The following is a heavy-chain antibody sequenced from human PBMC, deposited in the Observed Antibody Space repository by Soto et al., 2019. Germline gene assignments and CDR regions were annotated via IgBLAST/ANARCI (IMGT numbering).Heavy chain of an antibody. CDR2: INHSGST. J-gene: IGHJ4*02. Sequence: LSLTCAVYGGSFSDDYWSWIRQPPWKWLEWIGEINHSGSTNYNPSLKSRVTISVDTSKKQVSLKLSSVTAADTAVYYCGRRPKAMVVANFWGQGTLVTVSS. CDR3: GRRPKAMVVANF. D-gene: IGHD2-21*01. V-gene: IGHV4-34*01. CDR1: GGSFSDDY.